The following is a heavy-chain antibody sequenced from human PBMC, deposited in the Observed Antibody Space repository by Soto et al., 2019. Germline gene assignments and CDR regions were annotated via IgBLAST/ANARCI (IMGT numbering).Heavy chain of an antibody. J-gene: IGHJ3*02. V-gene: IGHV1-18*01. CDR1: GYTFTSYG. Sequence: ASVKVSCKASGYTFTSYGICWVRQAPGQGLEWMGWISAYNGNTNYAQKLQGRVTMTTDTSTSTAYMELRSLRSDDTAVYYCARVRTYIVVVPVDAFDIWGQGTMVTVSS. D-gene: IGHD2-2*01. CDR2: ISAYNGNT. CDR3: ARVRTYIVVVPVDAFDI.